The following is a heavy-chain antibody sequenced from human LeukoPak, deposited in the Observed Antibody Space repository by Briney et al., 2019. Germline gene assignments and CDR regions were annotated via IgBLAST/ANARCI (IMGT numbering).Heavy chain of an antibody. CDR3: ARDSSYCSSTSCYWKGSEIRFDY. CDR2: ISSSGTFI. J-gene: IGHJ4*02. V-gene: IGHV3-21*01. D-gene: IGHD2-2*01. Sequence: PGGSLRLSCAASGFTFSPYSMNWVRQAPGKGLDWVSYISSSGTFIYYADSVKGRFTVSRDNAKNSLYLQMNSLRAEDTAVYYCARDSSYCSSTSCYWKGSEIRFDYWGQGTLVTVSS. CDR1: GFTFSPYS.